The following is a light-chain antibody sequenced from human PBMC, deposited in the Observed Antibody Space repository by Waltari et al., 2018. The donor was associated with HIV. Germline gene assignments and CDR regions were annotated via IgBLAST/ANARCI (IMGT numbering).Light chain of an antibody. V-gene: IGLV2-14*03. CDR1: SSDVGGYNS. CDR3: KSKTSSSTPCV. CDR2: DVS. J-gene: IGLJ1*01. Sequence: QSALTQPASVSGSPGQSITISCTGTSSDVGGYNSVAWYQQHPGKAPKLIIYDVSNRPSGVPYRFSGSKSGNTASLTISGLQAKDEADYYCKSKTSSSTPCVFGTGTKVTVL.